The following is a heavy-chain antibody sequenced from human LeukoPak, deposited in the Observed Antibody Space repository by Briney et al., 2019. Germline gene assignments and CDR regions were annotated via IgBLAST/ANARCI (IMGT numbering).Heavy chain of an antibody. D-gene: IGHD2-2*01. CDR2: FDPEDGET. V-gene: IGHV1-24*01. CDR3: STDRGMYQLLYYGMDV. Sequence: GASVTVSCKVSGYTLTELSMHWVRQAPGKGLEWMGGFDPEDGETIYAQKFQGRVTMTEDTSTDTAYMELSSLRSEDTAVYYCSTDRGMYQLLYYGMDVWGQGTTVTVSS. CDR1: GYTLTELS. J-gene: IGHJ6*02.